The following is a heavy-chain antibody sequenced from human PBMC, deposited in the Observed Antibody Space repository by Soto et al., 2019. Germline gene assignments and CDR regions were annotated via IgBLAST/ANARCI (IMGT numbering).Heavy chain of an antibody. CDR1: GLTVSNAY. Sequence: GGSLRLSCAASGLTVSNAYMAWVRQAPGMGLEWVSVIYDNGTTYYADSVKGRFTISRDTSTNTLSLQMDSLRAEDTAVYYCVRPLPSGRNYGLDVWGQGTTVTVS. V-gene: IGHV3-53*01. CDR3: VRPLPSGRNYGLDV. J-gene: IGHJ6*02. D-gene: IGHD3-10*01. CDR2: IYDNGTT.